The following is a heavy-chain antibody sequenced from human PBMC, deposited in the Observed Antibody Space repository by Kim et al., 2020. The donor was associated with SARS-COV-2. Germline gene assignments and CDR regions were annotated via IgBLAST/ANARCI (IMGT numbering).Heavy chain of an antibody. J-gene: IGHJ4*02. CDR1: GGSISSSSYY. V-gene: IGHV4-39*07. CDR3: ARDSIHYYDSSGYSQNFDY. D-gene: IGHD3-22*01. Sequence: SETLSLTCTVSGGSISSSSYYWGWIRQPPGKGLEWIGSIYYSGSTYYNPSLKSRVTISVDTSKNQFSLKLSSVTAADTAVYYCARDSIHYYDSSGYSQNFDYWGQGTLVTVSS. CDR2: IYYSGST.